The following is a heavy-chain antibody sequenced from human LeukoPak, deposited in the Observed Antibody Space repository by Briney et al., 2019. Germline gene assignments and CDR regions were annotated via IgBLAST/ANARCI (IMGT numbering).Heavy chain of an antibody. CDR3: ARIPITIFRMGDDY. CDR1: GFTFSSSA. J-gene: IGHJ4*02. CDR2: ISASGGST. V-gene: IGHV3-23*01. Sequence: GGSLRLSCAASGFTFSSSAMSWVRQVPGKGLEWVSGISASGGSTSYADSVRGRFTISRDNSKNTLYLQMNSLRVEDTAVYYCARIPITIFRMGDDYWGQGTLVTVSS. D-gene: IGHD3-9*01.